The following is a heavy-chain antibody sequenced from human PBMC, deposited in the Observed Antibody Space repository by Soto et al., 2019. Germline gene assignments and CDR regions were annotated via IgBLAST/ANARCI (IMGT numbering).Heavy chain of an antibody. J-gene: IGHJ4*02. CDR1: GGSISSSSYY. V-gene: IGHV4-39*01. Sequence: QLQLQESGPGLVKPSETLSLTCTVSGGSISSSSYYWGWIRQPPGKGLEWIGSIYYSGSTYYNPSLKSRVTISVDTSKNQFSLKLSSVTAADTAVYYCARHSYYYDSSGYYAPSYFDYWGQGTLVTVSS. CDR3: ARHSYYYDSSGYYAPSYFDY. D-gene: IGHD3-22*01. CDR2: IYYSGST.